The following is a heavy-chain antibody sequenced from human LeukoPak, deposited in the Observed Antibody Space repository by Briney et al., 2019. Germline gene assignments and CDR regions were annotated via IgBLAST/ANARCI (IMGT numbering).Heavy chain of an antibody. Sequence: GGSLRLSCAASGFTFSSYAMSWVRQAPGKGLEWVSAISGSGGSTYYADSVKGRFTISRDNSKNTLSLQMSSLRADDTAVYYCVRDGDGSSWNFDFWGQGTLVTVSS. CDR3: VRDGDGSSWNFDF. D-gene: IGHD6-13*01. J-gene: IGHJ4*02. CDR1: GFTFSSYA. CDR2: ISGSGGST. V-gene: IGHV3-23*01.